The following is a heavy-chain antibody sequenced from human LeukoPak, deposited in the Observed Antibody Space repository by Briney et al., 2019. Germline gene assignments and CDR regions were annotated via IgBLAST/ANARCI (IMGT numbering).Heavy chain of an antibody. CDR1: GFTVSSNY. V-gene: IGHV3-53*01. Sequence: PGGSLRLSCAASGFTVSSNYMSWVRQAPGKGLEWVSVIYSGGSIYYADSVKGRFTISRDNSKNTLYLQMNSLRAEDTAVYYCARTPVRGYYDAFDYWGQGTLVTVSS. D-gene: IGHD3-22*01. J-gene: IGHJ4*02. CDR2: IYSGGSI. CDR3: ARTPVRGYYDAFDY.